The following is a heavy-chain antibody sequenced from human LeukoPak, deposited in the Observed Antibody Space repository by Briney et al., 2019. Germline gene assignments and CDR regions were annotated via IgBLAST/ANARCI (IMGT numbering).Heavy chain of an antibody. V-gene: IGHV4-59*12. Sequence: SETLSLTCTVSGGSISSYYWSWIRQPPGKGLEWIGYIYYSGSTTYNPSLKSRITISLDRSNNQFSLKLNSVTAADTAVYYCAGDFGSGSYRFDYWGQGILVTVSS. D-gene: IGHD3-10*01. CDR1: GGSISSYY. CDR3: AGDFGSGSYRFDY. CDR2: IYYSGST. J-gene: IGHJ4*01.